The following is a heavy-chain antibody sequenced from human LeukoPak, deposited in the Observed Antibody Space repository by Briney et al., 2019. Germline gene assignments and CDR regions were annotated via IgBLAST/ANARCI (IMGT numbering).Heavy chain of an antibody. CDR1: GFTLSSYA. CDR2: ISYDGSNK. CDR3: ARGGGIGVVVPAAIRGPYYYYYMDV. D-gene: IGHD2-2*02. Sequence: GGSLRLSCAASGFTLSSYAMHWVRQAPGKGLEWVAVISYDGSNKYYADSVKGRFTISRDNSKNTLYLQMNSLRAEDTAVYYCARGGGIGVVVPAAIRGPYYYYYMDVWGKGTTVTVSS. J-gene: IGHJ6*03. V-gene: IGHV3-30-3*01.